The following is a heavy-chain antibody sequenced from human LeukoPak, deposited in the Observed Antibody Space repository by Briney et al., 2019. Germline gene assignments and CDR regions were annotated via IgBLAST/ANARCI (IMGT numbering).Heavy chain of an antibody. V-gene: IGHV4-59*01. CDR2: IYYSAST. Sequence: PSETLSLTCTVSGGSISSYFSSWFRQPPGKGLEWIGYIYYSASTNYNPSLKSRVTISLDRSKNQFSLKLRSATAADTAVYYCARAPFDSFPFDPWGQGTLVTVSS. D-gene: IGHD3-9*01. CDR1: GGSISSYF. CDR3: ARAPFDSFPFDP. J-gene: IGHJ5*02.